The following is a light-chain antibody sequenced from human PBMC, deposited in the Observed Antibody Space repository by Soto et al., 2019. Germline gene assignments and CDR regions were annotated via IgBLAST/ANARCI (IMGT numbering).Light chain of an antibody. Sequence: QAVVTQEPSLTVSPGGTLTLTCDSSTGAVTGGQYTYWFQQKPGQAPRTLIYDTSKKHDWTPARFSGSLLGGKAVLTLSGAQPEDEAEYYCFHWYDGRPVYGTVTKLTVL. J-gene: IGLJ1*01. CDR1: TGAVTGGQY. V-gene: IGLV7-46*01. CDR2: DTS. CDR3: FHWYDGRPV.